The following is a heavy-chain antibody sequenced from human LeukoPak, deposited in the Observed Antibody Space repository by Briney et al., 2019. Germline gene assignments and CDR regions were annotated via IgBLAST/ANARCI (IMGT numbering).Heavy chain of an antibody. CDR3: AKDPSYEMIDY. J-gene: IGHJ4*02. D-gene: IGHD3-3*01. CDR2: ISGSGGST. CDR1: GFTFSSYA. V-gene: IGHV3-23*01. Sequence: PGGSLRLSCAASGFTFSSYAMSWVRQAPGKGLEWVSAISGSGGSTYYADSVKGRFTISRDNSKNTLYLQLNSLRVEDTALYYCAKDPSYEMIDYWGQGTLVTVSS.